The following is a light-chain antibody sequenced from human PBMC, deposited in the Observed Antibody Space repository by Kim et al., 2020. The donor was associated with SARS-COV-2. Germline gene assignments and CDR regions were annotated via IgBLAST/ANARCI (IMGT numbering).Light chain of an antibody. CDR1: SSNIGAGYD. V-gene: IGLV1-40*01. CDR3: QSHDSSLSGFYV. CDR2: DNT. J-gene: IGLJ1*01. Sequence: QSVLTQPPSVSGAPGQRVTISCTGSSSNIGAGYDVHWYQHLPGKAPKLLIYDNTNRPSGVPDRFSGSKSGTSASLAITGLQAEDEADYYCQSHDSSLSGFYVFGTGTKVTVL.